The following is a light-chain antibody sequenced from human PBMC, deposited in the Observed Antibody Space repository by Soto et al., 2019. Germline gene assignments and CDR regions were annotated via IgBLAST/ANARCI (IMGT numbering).Light chain of an antibody. V-gene: IGKV3-11*01. J-gene: IGKJ4*01. Sequence: EIVLTQSPGTLSLSPGERATLSCRASQSVSSYLAWYQQKPGQAPRLLIYDASNRATGIPARFSRSGSGTDFTLTISSLEPEDFAVYYCQQRSNWLTFGGGTKVAIK. CDR3: QQRSNWLT. CDR1: QSVSSY. CDR2: DAS.